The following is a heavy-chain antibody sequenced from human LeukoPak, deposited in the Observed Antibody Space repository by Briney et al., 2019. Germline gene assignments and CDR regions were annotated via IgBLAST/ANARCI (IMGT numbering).Heavy chain of an antibody. CDR2: IYPGDSDT. D-gene: IGHD1-1*01. V-gene: IGHV5-51*01. CDR3: ARRTGGTKWFDY. J-gene: IGHJ4*02. Sequence: GESLKISCKGSGYRFTNYWIGWVPQIHGKGLEWMGTIYPGDSDTRYCPSFQGQVTISVDKSTSNAHLQWSSLKASDMAMYYCARRTGGTKWFDYWGQGTLVTASS. CDR1: GYRFTNYW.